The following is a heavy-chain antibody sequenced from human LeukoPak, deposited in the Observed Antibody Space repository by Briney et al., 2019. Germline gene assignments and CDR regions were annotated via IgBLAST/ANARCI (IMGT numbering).Heavy chain of an antibody. CDR3: ARVSVNRGVPY. D-gene: IGHD3-10*01. Sequence: GGSLRLSCAASGFTFSSYGMHRVRQAPGKGLEWVAVIWYDGSNKYYADSVKGRFTISRDNSKNTLYLQMNSPRAEDTAVYYCARVSVNRGVPYWGQGTLVTVSS. CDR2: IWYDGSNK. CDR1: GFTFSSYG. J-gene: IGHJ4*02. V-gene: IGHV3-33*01.